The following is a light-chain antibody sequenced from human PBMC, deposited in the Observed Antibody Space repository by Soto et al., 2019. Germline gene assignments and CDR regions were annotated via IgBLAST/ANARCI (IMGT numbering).Light chain of an antibody. Sequence: EIVMTQSPGTLSVSPGETATLSCRASQVLGTNLAWYQQKPGQSHTLLIYGIYIRATGVPVRFTGSGSGTEFTLTITSLQSEDFATYYCQQYNYWPPITFGQGTRLEIK. CDR3: QQYNYWPPIT. CDR2: GIY. J-gene: IGKJ5*01. CDR1: QVLGTN. V-gene: IGKV3-15*01.